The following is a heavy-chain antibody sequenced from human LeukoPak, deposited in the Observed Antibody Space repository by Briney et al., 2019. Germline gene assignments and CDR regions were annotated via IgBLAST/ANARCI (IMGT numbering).Heavy chain of an antibody. J-gene: IGHJ5*02. CDR2: IYYNGDT. D-gene: IGHD3-10*01. CDR3: VRGPYGSSISNWFDP. V-gene: IGHV4-59*01. CDR1: GGSITGYS. Sequence: SETLSLTCSVSGGSITGYSWSWIRQTPGKGLEWIGYIYYNGDTRYNPSLNSRLSMSVDTPNKQFSLNLRSVTAADTAVYYCVRGPYGSSISNWFDPWGQGLLVTVSS.